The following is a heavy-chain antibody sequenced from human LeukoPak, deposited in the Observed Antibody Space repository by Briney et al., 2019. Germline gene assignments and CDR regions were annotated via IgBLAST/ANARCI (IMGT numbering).Heavy chain of an antibody. V-gene: IGHV3-48*01. Sequence: GGSLRLSCAASGFTFSSYSMNWVRQAPGKGLEWVSYIGSSSSTIYYGDSVKGRFTISRDNAKNSLYLQMNSLRVGDTAVYYCAELGITMIGGVWGKGTTVTISS. CDR3: AELGITMIGGV. CDR1: GFTFSSYS. CDR2: IGSSSSTI. J-gene: IGHJ6*04. D-gene: IGHD3-10*02.